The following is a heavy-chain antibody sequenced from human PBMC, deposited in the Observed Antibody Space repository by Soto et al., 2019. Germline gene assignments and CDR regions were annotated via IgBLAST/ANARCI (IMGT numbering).Heavy chain of an antibody. CDR2: ISSTGDNT. CDR3: AKSLFVFIFFFQAEDGIRDTVPVSAFLLNRSSDL. V-gene: IGHV3-23*01. D-gene: IGHD3-3*01. J-gene: IGHJ2*01. Sequence: KGPEWVDAISSTGDNTYYADSVKGRFTISTDNTKNTLFLQMNSLKLDDTAVYYCAKSLFVFIFFFQAEDGIRDTVPVSAFLLNRSSDL.